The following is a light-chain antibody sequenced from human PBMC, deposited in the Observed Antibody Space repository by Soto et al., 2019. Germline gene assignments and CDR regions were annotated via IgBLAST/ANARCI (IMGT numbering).Light chain of an antibody. CDR1: QTTNNY. CDR3: QQYNNYWT. Sequence: DIQMTQSPSSLSASVGDRVTITCRASQTTNNYLNWYQLKPGKAPKLLIYDASSLESGVPSRLSGSGSATEFTLTISSLQPDDFATYYCQQYNNYWTFGQGTKVDI. J-gene: IGKJ1*01. V-gene: IGKV1-5*01. CDR2: DAS.